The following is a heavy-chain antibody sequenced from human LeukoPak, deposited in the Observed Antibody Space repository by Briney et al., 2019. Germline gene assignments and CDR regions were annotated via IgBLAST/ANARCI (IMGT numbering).Heavy chain of an antibody. CDR3: ARDQSGVTSYGSYYFDY. CDR1: GFTFSSYG. CDR2: ISYDGSNK. J-gene: IGHJ4*02. Sequence: GGSLRLSCAASGFTFSSYGMHWVRQAPGKGLEWVAVISYDGSNKYYADSVKGRFTISRDNSKNTLYLQMNSLRAADTAVYYCARDQSGVTSYGSYYFDYWGQGTLVTVSS. V-gene: IGHV3-30*03. D-gene: IGHD3-10*01.